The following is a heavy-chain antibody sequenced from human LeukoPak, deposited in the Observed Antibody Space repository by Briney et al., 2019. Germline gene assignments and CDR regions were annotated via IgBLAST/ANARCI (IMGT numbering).Heavy chain of an antibody. CDR3: AKDVSNYFDY. V-gene: IGHV3-30*02. D-gene: IGHD2-2*01. CDR2: IRYDGSNK. Sequence: PGGSLRLSCAASGFTFSSYGMHWVRQAPGKGLEWVAFIRYDGSNKYYADSVKGRFTISRDNSKNTLYLQMNSLRAEDAAVYYCAKDVSNYFDYWGQGTLVTVSS. J-gene: IGHJ4*02. CDR1: GFTFSSYG.